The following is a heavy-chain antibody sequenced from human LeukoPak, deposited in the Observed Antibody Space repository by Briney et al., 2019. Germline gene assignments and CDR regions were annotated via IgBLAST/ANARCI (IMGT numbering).Heavy chain of an antibody. CDR1: GFTFSSYW. CDR2: ISYDGSNK. V-gene: IGHV3-30-3*01. J-gene: IGHJ3*02. Sequence: PGGSLRLSCAASGFTFSSYWMSWVRQAPGKGLEWVAVISYDGSNKYYADSVKGRFTISRDNSKNTLYLQMNSLRAEDTAVYYCARPALWFGGNDAFDIWGQGTMVTVSS. CDR3: ARPALWFGGNDAFDI. D-gene: IGHD3-10*01.